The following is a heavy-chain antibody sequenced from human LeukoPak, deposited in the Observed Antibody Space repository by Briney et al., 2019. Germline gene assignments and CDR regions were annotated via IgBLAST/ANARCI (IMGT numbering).Heavy chain of an antibody. CDR2: INHSGST. Sequence: SETLSLTCAVYGGSFSGYYWSWIRQPPGKGLEWIGEINHSGSTNYNPSLKSRVTISVDTSKNQFSLKLSSVTAADTAAYYCARHRRDYYGSGRMYYFDYWGQGTLVTVSS. V-gene: IGHV4-34*01. J-gene: IGHJ4*02. CDR3: ARHRRDYYGSGRMYYFDY. D-gene: IGHD3-10*01. CDR1: GGSFSGYY.